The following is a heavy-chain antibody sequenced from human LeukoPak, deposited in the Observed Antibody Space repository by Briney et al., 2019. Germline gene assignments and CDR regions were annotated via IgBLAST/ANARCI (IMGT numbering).Heavy chain of an antibody. CDR3: ARDRIDSSGYYLLDY. Sequence: ASVKVSCKASGYTFTSYGISWVRQAPGQGLEWMGGIIPIFGTANYAQKFQGRVTITADESTSTAYMELSSLRSEDTAVYYCARDRIDSSGYYLLDYWGQGTLVTVSS. CDR2: IIPIFGTA. CDR1: GYTFTSYG. J-gene: IGHJ4*02. V-gene: IGHV1-69*13. D-gene: IGHD3-22*01.